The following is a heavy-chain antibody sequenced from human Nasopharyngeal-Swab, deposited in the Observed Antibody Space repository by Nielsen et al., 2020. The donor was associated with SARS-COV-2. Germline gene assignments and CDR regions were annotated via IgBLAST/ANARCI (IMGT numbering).Heavy chain of an antibody. CDR3: AREGPGYDYYDSSGYQSTSDAFDI. J-gene: IGHJ3*02. CDR1: GDSVSSNSAA. D-gene: IGHD3-22*01. Sequence: SQTLSLTCAISGDSVSSNSAAWNWIRQSPSRGLEWLGRTYYRSKWYNDYAVSMKSRITINPDTSKNQFSLQLNSVTPEDTAVYYCAREGPGYDYYDSSGYQSTSDAFDIWGQGTMVTVSS. V-gene: IGHV6-1*01. CDR2: TYYRSKWYN.